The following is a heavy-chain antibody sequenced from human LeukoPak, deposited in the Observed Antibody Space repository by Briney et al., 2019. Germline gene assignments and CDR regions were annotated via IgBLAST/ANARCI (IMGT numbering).Heavy chain of an antibody. CDR3: AKVFFPWEDAFDI. CDR1: GFTVSSNS. J-gene: IGHJ3*02. D-gene: IGHD1-26*01. CDR2: IYSDNT. V-gene: IGHV3-53*01. Sequence: GGSLRLSCTVSGFTVSSNSMSWVRQAPGKGLEWVSFIYSDNTHYSDSVKGRFTISRDNSKNTLYLQMNSLRAEDTAVYYCAKVFFPWEDAFDIWGQGTMVTVSS.